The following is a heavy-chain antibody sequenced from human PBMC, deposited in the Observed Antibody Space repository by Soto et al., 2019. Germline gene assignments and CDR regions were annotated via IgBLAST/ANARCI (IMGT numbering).Heavy chain of an antibody. J-gene: IGHJ4*02. CDR1: GYTFTGYY. Sequence: GASVKVSCKASGYTFTGYYMHWVRQAPGQGLEWKGWINPNSGGTNYAQKFQGWVTMTRDTSISTAYMELSRLRSDDTAVYYCARDRLRYSSSWYEPFYWGQGTLVTVSS. D-gene: IGHD6-13*01. V-gene: IGHV1-2*04. CDR3: ARDRLRYSSSWYEPFY. CDR2: INPNSGGT.